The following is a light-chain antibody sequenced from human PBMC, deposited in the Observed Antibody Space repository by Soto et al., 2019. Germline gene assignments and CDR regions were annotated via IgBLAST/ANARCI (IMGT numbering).Light chain of an antibody. CDR3: SSYAGSNKPSYV. Sequence: QSVLSQPPSASGSPGHSVTISCTGTSSDVGGYNYVSWYQQHPGKAPKLMIYEVSKRPSGVPDRFSGSKSGNTASLTVSGLQAEDEADYFCSSYAGSNKPSYVFGTGTKVTVL. CDR1: SSDVGGYNY. J-gene: IGLJ1*01. V-gene: IGLV2-8*01. CDR2: EVS.